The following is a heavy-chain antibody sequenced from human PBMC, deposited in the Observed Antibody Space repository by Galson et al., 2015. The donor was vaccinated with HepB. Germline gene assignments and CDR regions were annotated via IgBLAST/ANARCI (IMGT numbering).Heavy chain of an antibody. CDR1: GLTFSRSA. Sequence: SLRLSCATSGLTFSRSAMHWVRQAPGKGLEWVAVISYDGSYKYYVDSVKGRFTISRDDSKNTLYLQMNSLRTEDTAVYYCAKDPRMGATGYFDHWGQGALVTVSS. V-gene: IGHV3-30*18. CDR3: AKDPRMGATGYFDH. CDR2: ISYDGSYK. J-gene: IGHJ4*02. D-gene: IGHD3-9*01.